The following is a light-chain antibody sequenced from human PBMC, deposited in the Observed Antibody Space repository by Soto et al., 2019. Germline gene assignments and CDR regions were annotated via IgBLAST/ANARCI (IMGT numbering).Light chain of an antibody. CDR3: QQRSNGPIT. Sequence: IVMTQSPATLSVSPWERATLSCRASQSVSSYLAWYQQKPGQAPRLLIYDASNRATGIPARFSGSGSGTDFTLTISSLEPEDFAVYYCQQRSNGPITFGQGTRLEIK. CDR1: QSVSSY. V-gene: IGKV3-11*01. CDR2: DAS. J-gene: IGKJ5*01.